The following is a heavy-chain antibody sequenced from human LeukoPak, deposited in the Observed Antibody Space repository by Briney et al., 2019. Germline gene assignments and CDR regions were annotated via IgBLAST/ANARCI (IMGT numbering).Heavy chain of an antibody. CDR2: ISYDGSNK. CDR3: AKTEDSSWSGCFDY. D-gene: IGHD6-13*01. J-gene: IGHJ4*02. V-gene: IGHV3-30-3*01. CDR1: GFTFSSYA. Sequence: GGSLRLSCAASGFTFSSYAMHWVRQAPGKGLEWVAVISYDGSNKYYADSVKGRFTISRDNSKNTLYLQMNSLRAEDTAVYYCAKTEDSSWSGCFDYWGQGTLVTVSS.